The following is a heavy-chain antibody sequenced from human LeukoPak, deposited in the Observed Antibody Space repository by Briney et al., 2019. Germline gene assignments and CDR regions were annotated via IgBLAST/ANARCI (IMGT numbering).Heavy chain of an antibody. J-gene: IGHJ6*02. Sequence: PSETLFLTCTVSGGSISSYYWSWIRQSPGKGLEWIGYIHYSGSTNYNPSLKSRVTISVDTSKNQFSLKLRSVTAADTAVYYCARDVCYGSGGYGLDVWGQGTTATVSS. D-gene: IGHD3-10*01. CDR3: ARDVCYGSGGYGLDV. V-gene: IGHV4-59*01. CDR1: GGSISSYY. CDR2: IHYSGST.